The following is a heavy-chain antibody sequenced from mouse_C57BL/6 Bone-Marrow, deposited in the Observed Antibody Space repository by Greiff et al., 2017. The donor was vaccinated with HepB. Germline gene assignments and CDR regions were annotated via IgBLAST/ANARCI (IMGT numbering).Heavy chain of an antibody. CDR2: IYWDDDK. CDR1: GFSLSTSGMG. Sequence: QVQLKESGPGILQSSQTLSLTCSFSGFSLSTSGMGVSWIRQPSGKGLEWLAHIYWDDDKRYNPSLKSRLTISKDTSRNQVFLKITSVDTADTATYYCARRQEGYGSSSAWFAYWGQGTLVTVSA. D-gene: IGHD1-1*01. V-gene: IGHV8-12*01. CDR3: ARRQEGYGSSSAWFAY. J-gene: IGHJ3*01.